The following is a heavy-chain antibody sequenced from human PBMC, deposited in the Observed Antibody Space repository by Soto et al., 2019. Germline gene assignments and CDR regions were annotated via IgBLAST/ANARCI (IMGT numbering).Heavy chain of an antibody. CDR2: IIPILGIA. CDR3: ARDLGEAVAAGPDY. V-gene: IGHV1-69*04. D-gene: IGHD6-19*01. Sequence: SVKVSCKASGGTFSSYTISWVRQAPGQGLEWMGRIIPILGIANYAQKFQGRVTITADKSTSTAYMELSSLRSEDTAVYYCARDLGEAVAAGPDYWGQGTLVTVSS. CDR1: GGTFSSYT. J-gene: IGHJ4*02.